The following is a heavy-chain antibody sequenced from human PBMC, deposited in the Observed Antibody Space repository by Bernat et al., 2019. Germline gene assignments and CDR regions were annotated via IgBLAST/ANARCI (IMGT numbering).Heavy chain of an antibody. CDR2: IKSKTDGGAT. J-gene: IGHJ6*03. CDR3: VTQSSGWSPYYYYMDV. D-gene: IGHD6-19*01. CDR1: GFTFSNAW. Sequence: EVQLVESGGGLVKPGGSLRLSCAASGFTFSNAWMSWVRQAPGKGLEWVGRIKSKTDGGATEYAAPVKDRSTISRDDSKNTLYLQMNSLKTEDTAVYYCVTQSSGWSPYYYYMDVWGKGTTVTVSS. V-gene: IGHV3-15*01.